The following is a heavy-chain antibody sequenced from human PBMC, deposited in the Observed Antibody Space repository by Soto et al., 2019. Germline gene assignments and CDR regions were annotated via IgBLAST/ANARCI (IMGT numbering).Heavy chain of an antibody. CDR3: AHRPPTDCGCYCYFD. CDR1: GFSLSTSGVG. D-gene: IGHD2-21*02. V-gene: IGHV2-5*02. Sequence: QITLKESGPTLVKPTQTLTLTCTFSGFSLSTSGVGVGWIRQPPGKVLEWLALIYWDDDKRYSPSLKSTLTITKDTSTSLVDRTMTNMYPVATATSYSAHRPPTDCGCYCYFDWGQGTLVTVSS. J-gene: IGHJ4*02. CDR2: IYWDDDK.